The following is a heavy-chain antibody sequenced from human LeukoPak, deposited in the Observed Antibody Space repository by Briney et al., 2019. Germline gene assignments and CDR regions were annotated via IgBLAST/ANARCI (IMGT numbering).Heavy chain of an antibody. CDR2: IYYSGST. Sequence: SETLSLTCTVSGGSISSSSYYWGWIRQPPGKGLEWIGSIYYSGSTYYNPSVKSRVTIFVDTSKNQFSLKLSSVTAADTAVYYCARVDTMIASRVFDSWGQGTLVTVSS. D-gene: IGHD3-22*01. J-gene: IGHJ4*02. CDR1: GGSISSSSYY. CDR3: ARVDTMIASRVFDS. V-gene: IGHV4-39*01.